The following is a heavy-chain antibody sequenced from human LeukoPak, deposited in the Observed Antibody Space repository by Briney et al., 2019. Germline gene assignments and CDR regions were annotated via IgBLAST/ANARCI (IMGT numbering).Heavy chain of an antibody. CDR3: ARATGSLEDY. Sequence: GGSLRLSCAASGFTFSSYSMNWVRQAPGKGLEWVSVIYSGGSTYYADSVKGRFTISRDNSKNTLYLQMNSLRAEDTAVYYCARATGSLEDYWGQGTLVTVSS. D-gene: IGHD1-26*01. V-gene: IGHV3-53*01. J-gene: IGHJ4*02. CDR1: GFTFSSYS. CDR2: IYSGGST.